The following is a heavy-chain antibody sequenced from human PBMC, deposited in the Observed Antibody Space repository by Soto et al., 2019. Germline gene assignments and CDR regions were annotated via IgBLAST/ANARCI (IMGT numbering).Heavy chain of an antibody. CDR1: GYTFTSYG. D-gene: IGHD1-26*01. J-gene: IGHJ4*01. Sequence: QVQLVQSGAEVKKPGASVKVSCKASGYTFTSYGISCVRQAPGQGLEWMGWISASNGNTNYEQKLHVRVTMTTHTSTSTDYMELMSLSSDDTAVYYCARDIGGPPGYWGHGTLVTVSS. CDR3: ARDIGGPPGY. CDR2: ISASNGNT. V-gene: IGHV1-18*01.